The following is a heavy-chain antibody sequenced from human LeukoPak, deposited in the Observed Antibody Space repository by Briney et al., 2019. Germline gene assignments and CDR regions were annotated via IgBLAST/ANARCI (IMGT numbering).Heavy chain of an antibody. V-gene: IGHV1-3*01. CDR1: GYTFTTYA. Sequence: ASVKVSCKASGYTFTTYAMHWVRQAPGQRLEWMGWINAGNGNTKYSQKFQARVTITRDTSASTAYMELSSLRSEDAAIYYCARDPIGSRWPYYFDYWGQGTLVTVSS. D-gene: IGHD6-13*01. CDR3: ARDPIGSRWPYYFDY. J-gene: IGHJ4*02. CDR2: INAGNGNT.